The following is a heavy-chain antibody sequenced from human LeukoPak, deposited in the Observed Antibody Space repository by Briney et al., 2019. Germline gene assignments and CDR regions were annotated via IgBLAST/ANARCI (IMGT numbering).Heavy chain of an antibody. V-gene: IGHV3-23*01. CDR2: ISGSGGST. Sequence: GGSLRLSCAASGFTFSSYGMSWVRQAPGKGLEWVSAISGSGGSTYYADSVKGRFTISRDNSKNTLYLQMNSLRAEDTAVYYCAKDPWDCSSTSCPDYWGHGTLVTVSS. D-gene: IGHD2-2*01. CDR1: GFTFSSYG. CDR3: AKDPWDCSSTSCPDY. J-gene: IGHJ4*01.